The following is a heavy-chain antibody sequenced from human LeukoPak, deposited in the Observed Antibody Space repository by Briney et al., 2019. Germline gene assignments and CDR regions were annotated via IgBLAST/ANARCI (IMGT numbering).Heavy chain of an antibody. CDR2: IYTGGSN. CDR1: GGSISSYY. Sequence: PSETLSLTCTVSGGSISSYYWSWIRQPAGKGLEWIGRIYTGGSNNYNPSLKSRVTMSVDTSKNQFSLKLSSVTAADTAMYYCAREVADYGGYYYYHYMDVWGKGTTVTISS. D-gene: IGHD4-23*01. CDR3: AREVADYGGYYYYHYMDV. J-gene: IGHJ6*03. V-gene: IGHV4-4*07.